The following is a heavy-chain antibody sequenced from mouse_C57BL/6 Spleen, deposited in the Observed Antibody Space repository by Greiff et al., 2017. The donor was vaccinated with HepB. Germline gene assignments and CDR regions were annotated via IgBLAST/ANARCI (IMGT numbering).Heavy chain of an antibody. Sequence: VQLQQPGAELVRPGTSVKLSCKASGYTFTSYWMHWVKQRPGQGLEWIGVIDPSDSYTNYNQKFKGKATLTVDTSSSTAYMQLSSLTSEDSAVYYCARRSKGTDWYFDVWGTGTTVTVSS. CDR1: GYTFTSYW. D-gene: IGHD3-3*01. J-gene: IGHJ1*03. CDR2: IDPSDSYT. V-gene: IGHV1-59*01. CDR3: ARRSKGTDWYFDV.